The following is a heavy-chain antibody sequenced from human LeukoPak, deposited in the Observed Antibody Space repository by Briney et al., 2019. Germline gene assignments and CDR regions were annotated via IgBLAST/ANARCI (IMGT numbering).Heavy chain of an antibody. J-gene: IGHJ4*02. CDR1: GFTFSDYW. CDR3: ARGWNYAFRFDD. CDR2: IKQDGSER. Sequence: GGSLRLSCAASGFTFSDYWMTWVRQAPGKGLEWVAHIKQDGSERYYGDSVKGRFTISRDNANNFAHLQMNSLGAEDTAVYYCARGWNYAFRFDDWGQGTLVTVSS. D-gene: IGHD1-7*01. V-gene: IGHV3-7*01.